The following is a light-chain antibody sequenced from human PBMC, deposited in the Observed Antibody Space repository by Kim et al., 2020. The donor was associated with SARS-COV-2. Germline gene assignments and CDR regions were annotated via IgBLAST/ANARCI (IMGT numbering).Light chain of an antibody. V-gene: IGLV2-8*01. CDR3: SSYAVSNWVV. J-gene: IGLJ2*01. CDR2: VVS. CDR1: SSAVGGYTD. Sequence: GETVTISRSGTSSAVGGYTDVSWYHQHSGRAPQLMLCVVSSRPSGVPDRFSRAKSGNTTSLTVSGLQADDVADYYCSSYAVSNWVVFGGGTQLTVL.